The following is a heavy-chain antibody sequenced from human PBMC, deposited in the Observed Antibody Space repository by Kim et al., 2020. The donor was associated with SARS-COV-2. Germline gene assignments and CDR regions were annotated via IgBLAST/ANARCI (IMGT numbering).Heavy chain of an antibody. J-gene: IGHJ5*02. CDR2: IYYTGTT. Sequence: SETLSLTCSVSGASITSYYWSWIRQPPGKGLEWIAYIYYTGTTNYNPSLKSRALISVDTSMNQCSLKINSMTAADTAVCYCVGRGIAGRPWGWFDSWRRG. CDR3: VGRGIAGRPWGWFDS. D-gene: IGHD6-6*01. V-gene: IGHV4-59*01. CDR1: GASITSYY.